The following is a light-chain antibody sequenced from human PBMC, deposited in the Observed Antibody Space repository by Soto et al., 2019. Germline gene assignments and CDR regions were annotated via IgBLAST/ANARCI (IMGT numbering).Light chain of an antibody. J-gene: IGLJ1*01. CDR2: EVS. CDR3: TSYTRSSGGYV. CDR1: SSDDGGYNY. V-gene: IGLV2-14*01. Sequence: QSALTQPASVSGSPGQSITISCTGTSSDDGGYNYVSWYQHHPGKAPKLMIYEVSNRPSGISNRFSASKSGNTASLTISGLQAEDEADYYCTSYTRSSGGYVFGTGTKLTVL.